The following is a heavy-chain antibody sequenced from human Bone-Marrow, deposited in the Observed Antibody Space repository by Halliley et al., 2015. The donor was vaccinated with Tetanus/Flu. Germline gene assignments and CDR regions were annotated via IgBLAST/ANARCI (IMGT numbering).Heavy chain of an antibody. D-gene: IGHD3-10*01. CDR2: IKGAGSIT. J-gene: IGHJ4*02. V-gene: IGHV3-74*01. Sequence: SRIKGAGSITGYADSVKGRFTISRDNAKNTLYLQMDNLRVEDTAVYYCARLKERWFGELPPYWGQGTLVTVSS. CDR3: ARLKERWFGELPPY.